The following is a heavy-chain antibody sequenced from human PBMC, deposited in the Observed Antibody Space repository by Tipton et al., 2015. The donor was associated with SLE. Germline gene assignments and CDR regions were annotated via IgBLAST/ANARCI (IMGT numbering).Heavy chain of an antibody. CDR3: AREPRSGYRDY. Sequence: TLSLTCTVSGASISSYYWSWIRQPPGKGLEWIGYIYYSGSTIHNPSLKSRVTMSVDTSKNQFSLKLSSVTAADTAVYYCAREPRSGYRDYWGQGTLVIVSS. D-gene: IGHD3-3*01. CDR1: GASISSYY. J-gene: IGHJ4*02. CDR2: IYYSGST. V-gene: IGHV4-59*12.